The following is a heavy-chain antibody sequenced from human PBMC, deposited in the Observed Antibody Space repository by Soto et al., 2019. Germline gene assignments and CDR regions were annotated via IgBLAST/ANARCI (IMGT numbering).Heavy chain of an antibody. Sequence: GGSLRLSCAASGFTFSSYWMSWVRQAPGKGLEWVANIKQDGSEKYYVDSVKGRFTISRDNAKNSLYLQMNSLRAEDTAVYYCARDHGNIMTTVVTGGVGVYPWGQGTLVTVSS. D-gene: IGHD4-17*01. CDR2: IKQDGSEK. CDR1: GFTFSSYW. V-gene: IGHV3-7*05. CDR3: ARDHGNIMTTVVTGGVGVYP. J-gene: IGHJ5*02.